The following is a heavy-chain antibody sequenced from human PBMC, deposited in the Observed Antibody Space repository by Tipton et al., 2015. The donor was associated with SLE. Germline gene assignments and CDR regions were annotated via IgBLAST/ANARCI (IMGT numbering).Heavy chain of an antibody. D-gene: IGHD6-6*01. CDR3: ARQSMAARPDFDF. CDR1: GGSISNYY. J-gene: IGHJ4*02. V-gene: IGHV4-59*01. Sequence: TLSLTCTVSGGSISNYYWNWIRQPPGKGLEWIGYIFYSGSSNYNPSLKSRVTISLDTSKNQFSLILNSVTAADTAVYYCARQSMAARPDFDFWGQGTLVTVSS. CDR2: IFYSGSS.